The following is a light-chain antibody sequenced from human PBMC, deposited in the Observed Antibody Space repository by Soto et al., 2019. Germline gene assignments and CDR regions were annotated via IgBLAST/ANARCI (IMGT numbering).Light chain of an antibody. Sequence: QSVLTQPASVSGSPGQSITISCTGTSSDVGGYNYVSWYQQHPGEAPKLLIYDVSNRPSGVSNRFSGSKSGNTASLTISGPQAEDEADYYCSSYRSSSTVYVFGTGTKVTVL. CDR2: DVS. CDR3: SSYRSSSTVYV. V-gene: IGLV2-14*01. CDR1: SSDVGGYNY. J-gene: IGLJ1*01.